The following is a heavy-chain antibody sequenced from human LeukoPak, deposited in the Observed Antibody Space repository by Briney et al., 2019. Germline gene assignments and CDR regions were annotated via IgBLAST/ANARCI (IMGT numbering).Heavy chain of an antibody. D-gene: IGHD2-2*01. CDR1: GFSFSNYG. Sequence: GGSLRLSCAASGFSFSNYGMSWVRQAPGKGLELISSISSSGGSTYYADSVKGRFTVSRDNSKNTLYVQMNSLRAEDTAVYYCAKRGLGSTSGAYFFDYWGQGTLVTVSS. CDR2: ISSSGGST. J-gene: IGHJ4*02. V-gene: IGHV3-23*01. CDR3: AKRGLGSTSGAYFFDY.